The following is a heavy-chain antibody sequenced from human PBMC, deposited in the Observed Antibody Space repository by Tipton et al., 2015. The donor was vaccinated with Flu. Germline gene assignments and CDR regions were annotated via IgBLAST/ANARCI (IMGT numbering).Heavy chain of an antibody. J-gene: IGHJ4*02. V-gene: IGHV3-53*01. D-gene: IGHD4-23*01. CDR1: GFTVRMNY. CDR2: IYSGSGT. CDR3: TRAKSATYAVD. Sequence: GSLRLSCAASGFTVRMNYMSWVRQAPGKGLQWVSIIYSGSGTAYGDSVRGRFAISRDTSQNTVFLQMNSLTVEDTATYYCTRAKSATYAVDWGRGTQVIVSS.